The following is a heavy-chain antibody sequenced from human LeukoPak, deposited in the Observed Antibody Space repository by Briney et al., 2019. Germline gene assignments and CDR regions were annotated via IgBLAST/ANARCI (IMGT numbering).Heavy chain of an antibody. D-gene: IGHD3-3*01. Sequence: GASVKVSCKASGYTFTSYGISWVRQAPGQGLEWMGWISAYNGNTNYAQKLQGRVTMTTDTSTSTAYMELRSLRSDDTAVYYCARGGDYDFWSGYYPLPDHWGQGTLVTVSS. CDR1: GYTFTSYG. V-gene: IGHV1-18*01. CDR2: ISAYNGNT. J-gene: IGHJ5*02. CDR3: ARGGDYDFWSGYYPLPDH.